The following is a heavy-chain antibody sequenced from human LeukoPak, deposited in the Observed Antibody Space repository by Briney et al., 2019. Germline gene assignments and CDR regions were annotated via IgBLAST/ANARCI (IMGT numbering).Heavy chain of an antibody. V-gene: IGHV1-18*01. J-gene: IGHJ5*02. D-gene: IGHD3-9*01. CDR1: TYTFTRYG. CDR2: INTYNGNT. CDR3: ARDLVHHRLLGTGYNWFDP. Sequence: ASVKVSCKASTYTFTRYGISWVRQAPGQGLRWMGWINTYNGNTIYAQKFQGRVTMTTDTSTSTAYMELRSLRSDDTAVYYCARDLVHHRLLGTGYNWFDPWGQGTLVTVSS.